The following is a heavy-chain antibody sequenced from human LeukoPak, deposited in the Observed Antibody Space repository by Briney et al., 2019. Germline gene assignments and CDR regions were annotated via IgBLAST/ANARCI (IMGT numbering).Heavy chain of an antibody. J-gene: IGHJ4*02. Sequence: SETLSLTCTVSGDSVTTYYWSWIRQPPGKGLERLGYVYYSGSATYNPSLKSRVTISVDTSKNQFSLRLSSVTAADTAVYYCARDGINGKPFDYWGQGTLVTVSS. CDR2: VYYSGSA. V-gene: IGHV4-59*02. D-gene: IGHD1-26*01. CDR1: GDSVTTYY. CDR3: ARDGINGKPFDY.